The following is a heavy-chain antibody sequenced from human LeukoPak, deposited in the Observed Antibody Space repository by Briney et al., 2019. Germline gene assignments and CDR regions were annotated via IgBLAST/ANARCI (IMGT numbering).Heavy chain of an antibody. V-gene: IGHV1-69*05. J-gene: IGHJ6*03. CDR3: ANKIQGSHFGVPKSRYFYYMDV. D-gene: IGHD3-3*01. CDR2: IIPIFTTT. CDR1: GGTYSSYA. Sequence: ASVKVSCKASGGTYSSYAISWVRQAPGQGLEWMGGIIPIFTTTNYAQKFQGRVTITTDESTSTVYMELNSLRSEDTAVYYCANKIQGSHFGVPKSRYFYYMDVWGKGTTVTVSS.